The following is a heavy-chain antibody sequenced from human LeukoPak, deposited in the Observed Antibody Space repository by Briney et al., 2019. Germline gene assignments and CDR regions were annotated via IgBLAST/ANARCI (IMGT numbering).Heavy chain of an antibody. CDR1: GFTLSTYA. J-gene: IGHJ4*02. CDR2: ISYDGGNK. V-gene: IGHV3-30-3*01. D-gene: IGHD6-13*01. Sequence: QPGGSLRLSCAASGFTLSTYAMHWVRQAPGKGLEWVALISYDGGNKYYADSVKGRFTISRDNSKNTLYLQMNSLRAEDTAVYYCARDLRLTIAAAYSFDHWGQGTLVTVSS. CDR3: ARDLRLTIAAAYSFDH.